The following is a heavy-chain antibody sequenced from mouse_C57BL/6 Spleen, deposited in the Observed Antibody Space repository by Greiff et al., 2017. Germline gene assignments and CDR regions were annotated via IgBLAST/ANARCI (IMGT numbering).Heavy chain of an antibody. D-gene: IGHD1-1*01. J-gene: IGHJ4*01. CDR1: GYTFTSYW. Sequence: QVQLQQPGAELVRPGTSVKLSCKASGYTFTSYWMHWVKQRPGQGLEWIGVIDPSDSYTNYNQKFKGKATLTVDTSSSTAYMQLSSLTSEDSAVYYCASSYYDRSHAMDYWGQGTSVTVSS. V-gene: IGHV1-59*01. CDR2: IDPSDSYT. CDR3: ASSYYDRSHAMDY.